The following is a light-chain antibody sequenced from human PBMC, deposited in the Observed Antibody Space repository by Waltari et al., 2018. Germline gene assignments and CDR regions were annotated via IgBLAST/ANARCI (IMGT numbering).Light chain of an antibody. Sequence: VTITCRANQSMNEYLNWYQQKPGKVPKLLIYGASSLQSRVPSRFSGSGSATDFTLSITSLQPEDSATYYCQQSYTFGGGTKVEIK. V-gene: IGKV1-39*01. CDR3: QQSYT. J-gene: IGKJ4*01. CDR2: GAS. CDR1: QSMNEY.